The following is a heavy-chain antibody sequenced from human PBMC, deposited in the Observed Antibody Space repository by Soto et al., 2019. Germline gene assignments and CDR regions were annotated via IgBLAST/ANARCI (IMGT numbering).Heavy chain of an antibody. CDR3: AHMSRITHAFDI. J-gene: IGHJ3*02. V-gene: IGHV1-69*01. CDR1: GGTFSSYA. Sequence: QVQLVQSGAEVKKPGSSVKVSCKASGGTFSSYAISWVRQGPGQGLEWMGGIIPIFGTANYAQKFQGRVTITADESTSTAYMGLSSLRSEDTAVYYCAHMSRITHAFDIWGQGTMVTVSS. CDR2: IIPIFGTA. D-gene: IGHD2-21*01.